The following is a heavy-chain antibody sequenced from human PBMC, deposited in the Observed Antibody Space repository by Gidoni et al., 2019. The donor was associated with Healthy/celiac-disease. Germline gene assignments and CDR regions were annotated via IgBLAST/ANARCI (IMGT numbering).Heavy chain of an antibody. CDR3: ARDDRDYGGNSVSDY. Sequence: EVQLVESGGGLVQPGGSLSLSCAASGFTFSSYEMNWVRQAPGKGLWWVSYISIRGSTIYYADAVKGRFTIARDNAKNSLYLQMNSLRAEDKAVYYCARDDRDYGGNSVSDYWGQGTLVTVSS. V-gene: IGHV3-48*03. CDR1: GFTFSSYE. D-gene: IGHD4-17*01. J-gene: IGHJ4*02. CDR2: ISIRGSTI.